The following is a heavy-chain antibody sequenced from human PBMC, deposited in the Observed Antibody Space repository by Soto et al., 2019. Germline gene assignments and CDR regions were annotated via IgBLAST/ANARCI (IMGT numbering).Heavy chain of an antibody. CDR3: ARVQSSGSYLDPFDY. D-gene: IGHD1-26*01. Sequence: ASVKVSCKASGYTFTSYSIHWVRQAPGQGLEWMGVINPSGGSTSYAQKFQGRVTITRDTSTSTVYMELSSLTSEDTAVYYCARVQSSGSYLDPFDYWGQGTLVTVSS. CDR2: INPSGGST. V-gene: IGHV1-46*03. J-gene: IGHJ4*02. CDR1: GYTFTSYS.